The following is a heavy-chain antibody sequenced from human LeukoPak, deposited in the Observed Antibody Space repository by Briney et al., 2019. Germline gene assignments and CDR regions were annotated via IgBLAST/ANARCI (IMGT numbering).Heavy chain of an antibody. J-gene: IGHJ4*02. CDR3: AVAAAGTDNYFDY. D-gene: IGHD6-13*01. Sequence: TSETLSLTCTVSGGSISSYYWSWIRQPPGKGLEWIGYIYYSGSTNYNPSLKSRVTISVDTSKNQFSLKLNSVTAADTAVYYCAVAAAGTDNYFDYWGQGTLVTVSS. CDR2: IYYSGST. CDR1: GGSISSYY. V-gene: IGHV4-59*12.